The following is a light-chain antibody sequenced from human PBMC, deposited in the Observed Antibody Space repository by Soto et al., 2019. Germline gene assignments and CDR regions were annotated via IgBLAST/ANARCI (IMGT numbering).Light chain of an antibody. CDR1: QSVFTN. CDR2: GAS. Sequence: EKLMTQSPATLSVSPGERATLSCRASQSVFTNLAWYQQQHGQAPRLLIYGASTRATGIPDRFSGSGSGTDFTLTISRLEPEDSAVYYCEQYGSSPRTFGQGTKVDIK. V-gene: IGKV3-20*01. CDR3: EQYGSSPRT. J-gene: IGKJ1*01.